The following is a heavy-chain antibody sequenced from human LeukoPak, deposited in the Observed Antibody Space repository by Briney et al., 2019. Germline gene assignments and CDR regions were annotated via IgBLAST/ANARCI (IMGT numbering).Heavy chain of an antibody. Sequence: SETLSLTCSVSGHSIISGRVWGWIRRPPGKGLEWLGSIYNTATTYPSPSLKNPLTISVDTSRNQYSLKLTSMTAADTAMYYCAKTSTVAARGPFDIWGLGTVVTVSP. CDR3: AKTSTVAARGPFDI. J-gene: IGHJ3*02. CDR1: GHSIISGRV. CDR2: IYNTATT. D-gene: IGHD6-6*01. V-gene: IGHV4-38-2*01.